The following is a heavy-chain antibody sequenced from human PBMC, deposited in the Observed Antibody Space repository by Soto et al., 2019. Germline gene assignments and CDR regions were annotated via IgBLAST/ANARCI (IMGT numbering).Heavy chain of an antibody. J-gene: IGHJ6*03. CDR3: AKGIADSSSSGSFVNYYYYYMDV. CDR2: ISGSGGST. CDR1: GFTFSSYA. Sequence: GGSLRLSCAASGFTFSSYAMSWVRQAPGKGLEWVSAISGSGGSTYYADSVKGRFTISRDNSKNTLYLQMNSLRAEDTAVYYCAKGIADSSSSGSFVNYYYYYMDVWGKGTTVTVSS. D-gene: IGHD6-6*01. V-gene: IGHV3-23*01.